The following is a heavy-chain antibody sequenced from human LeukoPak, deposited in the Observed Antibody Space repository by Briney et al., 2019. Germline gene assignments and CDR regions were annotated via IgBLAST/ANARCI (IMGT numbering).Heavy chain of an antibody. D-gene: IGHD2-15*01. V-gene: IGHV4-39*01. J-gene: IGHJ6*03. CDR3: ARPQAAFYYYYYMDV. Sequence: AGTLSLTCTVSGGSISSSSYSWGWIRQPPGKGLGWFVSIYYSGSTYYNPSLTRRATMSVDTSNNPFSLKLSSVTAADTAVYYCARPQAAFYYYYYMDVWGKGTTVTVSS. CDR1: GGSISSSSYS. CDR2: IYYSGST.